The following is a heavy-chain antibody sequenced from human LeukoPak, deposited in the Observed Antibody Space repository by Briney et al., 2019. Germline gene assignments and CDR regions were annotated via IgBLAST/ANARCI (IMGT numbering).Heavy chain of an antibody. CDR3: ARDPGGGFLEWFPRGLYYYYGMDV. D-gene: IGHD3-3*01. Sequence: SETLSLTCTVSGGSISSYYWSWIRQPPGKGLEWIGYFYYSGSTNYNPSLKSRVTISVDTSKNQFSLKLSSVTAADTAVYYCARDPGGGFLEWFPRGLYYYYGMDVWGQGTTVTVSS. V-gene: IGHV4-59*01. CDR2: FYYSGST. J-gene: IGHJ6*02. CDR1: GGSISSYY.